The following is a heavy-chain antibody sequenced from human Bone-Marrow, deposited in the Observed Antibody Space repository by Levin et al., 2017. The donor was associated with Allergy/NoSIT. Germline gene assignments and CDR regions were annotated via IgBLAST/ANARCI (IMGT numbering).Heavy chain of an antibody. CDR3: AKSPTLTGYYEWFDP. J-gene: IGHJ5*02. V-gene: IGHV3-33*03. CDR1: GFSFSSYG. D-gene: IGHD3-9*01. Sequence: SCAASGFSFSSYGMHWVRQAPGKGLEWVGLISYDGDFIFYGDSVKGRFTIARDNSNSTLFLQMVSLSADDTAIYYCAKSPTLTGYYEWFDPWGQGTLVTVSS. CDR2: ISYDGDFI.